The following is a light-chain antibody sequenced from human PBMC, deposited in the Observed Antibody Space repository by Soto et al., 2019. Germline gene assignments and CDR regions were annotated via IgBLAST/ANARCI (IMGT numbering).Light chain of an antibody. V-gene: IGKV3-20*01. CDR2: GAS. CDR3: QQYVTSPRT. CDR1: QSLRRTY. J-gene: IGKJ1*01. Sequence: EVVLTQFPATLSVSPGETATLSCRASQSLRRTYVAWYQHKPGQAPRLLIYGASFRATGISDRFSGRGSGTDFTLSISRLEPEDSAVYYCQQYVTSPRTFGLGTKVEIK.